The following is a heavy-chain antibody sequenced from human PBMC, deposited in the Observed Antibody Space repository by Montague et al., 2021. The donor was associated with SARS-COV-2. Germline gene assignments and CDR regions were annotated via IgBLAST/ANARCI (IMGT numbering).Heavy chain of an antibody. D-gene: IGHD1-26*01. V-gene: IGHV2-5*02. J-gene: IGHJ3*02. Sequence: PALVKPTQTLTLTCTSSGFSLSTSGVGVGWIRQPPGKALEWLALIYWDDDRRYSPSLKSRLTITKDTSKDQVVLTMTNMDPVGTATYYCAHRRGLLLSDAFDIWGQGTMVTVSS. CDR1: GFSLSTSGVG. CDR2: IYWDDDR. CDR3: AHRRGLLLSDAFDI.